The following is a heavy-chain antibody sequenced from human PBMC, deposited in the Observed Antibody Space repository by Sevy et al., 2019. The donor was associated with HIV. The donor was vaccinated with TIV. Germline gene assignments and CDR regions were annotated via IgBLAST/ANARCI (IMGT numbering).Heavy chain of an antibody. D-gene: IGHD3-22*01. V-gene: IGHV3-66*01. CDR3: ARDRYYDASGYYYYYYGLDV. J-gene: IGHJ6*02. CDR1: GLTVSSNY. Sequence: GGSLRLSCAASGLTVSSNYMTWVRQAPGKGLEWVSTIYADGSTYYVESVKDRFTIARDNSKNTRYLQMFSLRAEDTAVYYCARDRYYDASGYYYYYYGLDVWGQGTTVTVSS. CDR2: IYADGST.